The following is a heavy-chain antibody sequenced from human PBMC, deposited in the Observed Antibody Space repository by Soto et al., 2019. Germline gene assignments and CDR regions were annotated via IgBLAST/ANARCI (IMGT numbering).Heavy chain of an antibody. CDR2: ISAYNGNT. V-gene: IGHV1-18*01. CDR3: XXXXXXXXXXXXAF. J-gene: IGHJ3*01. CDR1: GYTFTSYG. Sequence: QVQLVQSGAEVKKPGASVKVSCKASGYTFTSYGISWVRQAPGQGLEWMGWISAYNGNTNYAQKLQGRVSMTTDTXXXXXXXXXXXXXXXXXXXXXXXXXXXXXXXXXXAF.